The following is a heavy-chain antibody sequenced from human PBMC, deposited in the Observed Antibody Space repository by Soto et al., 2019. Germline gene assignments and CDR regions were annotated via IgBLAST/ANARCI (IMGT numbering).Heavy chain of an antibody. CDR1: GFPFSSYA. CDR2: ISSNGGST. Sequence: GGSLRLSCSASGFPFSSYAMHWVRQAPGKGLEYVSAISSNGGSTYYADSVKGRFTISRDNSKNTLYLQMSSLRAEDTAVYYCVKDQVAVAGTHVEMATIRGDYWGQGTLVTVSS. J-gene: IGHJ4*02. D-gene: IGHD6-19*01. V-gene: IGHV3-64D*08. CDR3: VKDQVAVAGTHVEMATIRGDY.